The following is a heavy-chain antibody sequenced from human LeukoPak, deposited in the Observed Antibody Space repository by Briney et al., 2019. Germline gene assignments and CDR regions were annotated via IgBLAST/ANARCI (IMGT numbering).Heavy chain of an antibody. D-gene: IGHD3-3*01. CDR2: MNPNSGNT. V-gene: IGHV1-8*03. Sequence: GASVKVSCKASGYTFTSYDINWVRQATGQGLEWMGWMNPNSGNTGYAQKSQGRVTITRNTSISTAYMELSSLRSEDTAVYYCARGSAYYDFWSGGWYYYYYYMDVWGKGTTVTVSS. J-gene: IGHJ6*03. CDR1: GYTFTSYD. CDR3: ARGSAYYDFWSGGWYYYYYYMDV.